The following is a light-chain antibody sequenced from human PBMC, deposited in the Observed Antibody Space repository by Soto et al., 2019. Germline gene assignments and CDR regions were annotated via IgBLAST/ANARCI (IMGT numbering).Light chain of an antibody. J-gene: IGKJ4*01. Sequence: VLTQSPATLSLSPGERATLSCRARQTVTRAYLAWYRQTPGQPPRLVIYAASTRATGIPDRIWGGGSGTDFTLTIEKLEPDDFAVYYCQQYGEMPITFGGGTKVDIK. CDR1: QTVTRAY. V-gene: IGKV3-20*01. CDR2: AAS. CDR3: QQYGEMPIT.